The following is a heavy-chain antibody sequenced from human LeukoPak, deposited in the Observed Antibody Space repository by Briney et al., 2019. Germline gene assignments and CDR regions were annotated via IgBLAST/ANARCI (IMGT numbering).Heavy chain of an antibody. D-gene: IGHD2-2*01. V-gene: IGHV3-23*01. CDR1: GFTFSSYA. Sequence: GGSLRLSCAASGFTFSSYAMSWVRQAPGKGLEXXXXISGSGGSTYYADSVKGRFTISRDNSKNTLYLQMNSLRAEDTAVYYCAKYQSGLLRGVHFDYWGQGTLVTVSS. J-gene: IGHJ4*02. CDR2: ISGSGGST. CDR3: AKYQSGLLRGVHFDY.